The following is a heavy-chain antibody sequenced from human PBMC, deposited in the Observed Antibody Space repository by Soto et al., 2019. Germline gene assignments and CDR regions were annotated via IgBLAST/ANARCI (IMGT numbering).Heavy chain of an antibody. CDR2: INHSGST. V-gene: IGHV4-34*01. CDR3: ARGRKGEWELLRFDY. Sequence: SETLSLTCAVYGGSFSGYYWSWIRQPPGKGLEWIGEINHSGSTNYNPSLKSRVTISVETSKNQFSLKLSSVTAADTAVYYCARGRKGEWELLRFDYWGQGTLVTVSS. D-gene: IGHD1-26*01. J-gene: IGHJ4*02. CDR1: GGSFSGYY.